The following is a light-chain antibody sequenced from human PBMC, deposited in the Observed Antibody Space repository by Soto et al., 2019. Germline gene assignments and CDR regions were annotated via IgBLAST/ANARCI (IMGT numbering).Light chain of an antibody. CDR3: LSYTSANTRV. V-gene: IGLV2-14*01. CDR2: EVN. Sequence: QSALTQPPSASGSPGQSVTISCTGTSSDVGGYSYVSWYQHHPGKAPKLMIYEVNNRPSGVSNRFSGSKSGNTASLTISGLQPEDEADYYCLSYTSANTRVFGGGTKVTVL. CDR1: SSDVGGYSY. J-gene: IGLJ3*02.